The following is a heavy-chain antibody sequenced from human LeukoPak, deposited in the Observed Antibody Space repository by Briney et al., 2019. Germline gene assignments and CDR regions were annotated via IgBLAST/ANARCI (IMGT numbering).Heavy chain of an antibody. D-gene: IGHD3-16*02. J-gene: IGHJ4*02. CDR1: GGTFSSYA. Sequence: SVKVSCKASGGTFSSYAISWVRQAPGQGREWMGGIIPIFGTANYAQKFQGRVTITTDESTSTAYMELSSLRSEDTAVYYCARGDYVWGSYRTRYFEYLGQGSLFTVSS. CDR3: ARGDYVWGSYRTRYFEY. CDR2: IIPIFGTA. V-gene: IGHV1-69*05.